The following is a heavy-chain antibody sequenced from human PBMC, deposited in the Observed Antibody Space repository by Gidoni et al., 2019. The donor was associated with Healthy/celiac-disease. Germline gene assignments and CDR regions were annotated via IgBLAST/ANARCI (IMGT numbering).Heavy chain of an antibody. CDR3: ARESRYCSGGSCYSGSVFDY. J-gene: IGHJ4*02. Sequence: QVQLVQSGAAVKKPGSSVKVSCKASGGTFSSYAISWVRQAPGQGLEWMGRIIPILGIANYAQKFQGRVTITADKSTSTAYMELSSLRSEDTAVYYCARESRYCSGGSCYSGSVFDYWGQGTLVTVSS. V-gene: IGHV1-69*04. CDR1: GGTFSSYA. D-gene: IGHD2-15*01. CDR2: IIPILGIA.